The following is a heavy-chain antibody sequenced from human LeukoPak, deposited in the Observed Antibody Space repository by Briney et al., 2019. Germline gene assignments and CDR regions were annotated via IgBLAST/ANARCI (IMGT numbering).Heavy chain of an antibody. CDR1: GFTFSSYA. CDR3: ASLPIVVVPAAIGSEYFDY. D-gene: IGHD2-2*02. J-gene: IGHJ4*02. CDR2: ISYDGSNK. Sequence: GGSLRLSCAASGFTFSSYAMHWVRQAPGKGLEWVAVISYDGSNKYYADSVKGRFTISRDNSKNTLYLQMNSLRAEDTAVYYCASLPIVVVPAAIGSEYFDYWGQGTLVTVSS. V-gene: IGHV3-30-3*01.